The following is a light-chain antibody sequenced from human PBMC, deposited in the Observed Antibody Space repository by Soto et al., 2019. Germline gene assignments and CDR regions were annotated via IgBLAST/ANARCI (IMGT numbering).Light chain of an antibody. CDR3: QHYNSYSEA. J-gene: IGKJ3*01. CDR1: QGISSW. Sequence: DIPMTQSPSTLSASVGDRVTITCRASQGISSWLAWYQQKPGKAPKLLIYKASSLESGVPSRFSGSGSGTEFTLTISSLQPDDFATYYCQHYNSYSEAFGHGTNVNIK. CDR2: KAS. V-gene: IGKV1-5*03.